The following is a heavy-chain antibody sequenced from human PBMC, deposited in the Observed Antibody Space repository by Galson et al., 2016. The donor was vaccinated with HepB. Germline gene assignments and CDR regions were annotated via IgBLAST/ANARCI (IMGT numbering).Heavy chain of an antibody. D-gene: IGHD5-18*01. J-gene: IGHJ5*02. CDR3: ARTPGHNYGSHLDL. CDR2: INGDGSTK. Sequence: SLRLSCAASGFTLSSYWMHWVRQAPGKGLVWVSRINGDGSTKNYADSVKGRFTISRDNAENTLYLQMNSLRAEDTAVYFCARTPGHNYGSHLDLWGQGTLITVSS. V-gene: IGHV3-74*01. CDR1: GFTLSSYW.